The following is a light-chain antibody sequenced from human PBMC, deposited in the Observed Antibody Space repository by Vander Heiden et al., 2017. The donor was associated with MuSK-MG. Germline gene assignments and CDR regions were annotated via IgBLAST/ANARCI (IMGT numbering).Light chain of an antibody. V-gene: IGKV4-1*01. Sequence: DIVMTQSPNSLAVSLGERATLRCKSSRSLLYRSDNKNYVAWYQQKPGQPPNLLIYWASTRKSGVPDRFSGSGSQTDFTLTINSLQAEDVAVYYCQQDYSTPITFGPGTRLEIK. CDR3: QQDYSTPIT. CDR1: RSLLYRSDNKNY. J-gene: IGKJ5*01. CDR2: WAS.